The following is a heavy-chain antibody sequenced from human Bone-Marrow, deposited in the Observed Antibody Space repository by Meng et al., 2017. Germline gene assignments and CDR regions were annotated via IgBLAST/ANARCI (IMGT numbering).Heavy chain of an antibody. CDR2: ISGSGGST. CDR1: GFTFSSYA. CDR3: AKVNSVSYGGGAFDI. D-gene: IGHD5/OR15-5a*01. V-gene: IGHV3-23*01. Sequence: GESLKISCAASGFTFSSYAMSWVRQAPGKGLEWVSAISGSGGSTYYADSVKGRFTISRDNSKNTLYLQMNSLRAEDTAVYYCAKVNSVSYGGGAFDIWGQGTVVTVSS. J-gene: IGHJ3*02.